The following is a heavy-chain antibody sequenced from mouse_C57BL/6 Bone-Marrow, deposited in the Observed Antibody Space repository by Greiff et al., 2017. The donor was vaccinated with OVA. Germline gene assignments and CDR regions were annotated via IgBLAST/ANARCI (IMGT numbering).Heavy chain of an antibody. D-gene: IGHD2-1*01. V-gene: IGHV5-4*01. CDR1: GFTFSSYA. CDR2: ISDGGSYT. CDR3: ARDLHYGNYAY. Sequence: EVQVVESGGGLVKPGGSLKLSCAASGFTFSSYAMSWVRQTPEKRLEWVATISDGGSYTYYPDNVKGRFTISRDNAKNNLYLQMSHLKSEDTAMYYCARDLHYGNYAYWGQGTTLTVSS. J-gene: IGHJ2*01.